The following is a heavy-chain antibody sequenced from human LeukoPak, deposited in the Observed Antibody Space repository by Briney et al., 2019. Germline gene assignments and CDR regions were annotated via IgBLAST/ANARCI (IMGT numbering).Heavy chain of an antibody. V-gene: IGHV3-30-3*01. J-gene: IGHJ4*02. CDR3: AKDKGNRYFDY. D-gene: IGHD3-16*02. CDR2: ISYDGDN. Sequence: GGSLRLSCTASGFTFSDFFMHWVRQAPGKGLEWVALISYDGDNNADSVRGRFIISRDTSRNILFLQMNGLRADDTAIYYCAKDKGNRYFDYWGQGTLVTISS. CDR1: GFTFSDFF.